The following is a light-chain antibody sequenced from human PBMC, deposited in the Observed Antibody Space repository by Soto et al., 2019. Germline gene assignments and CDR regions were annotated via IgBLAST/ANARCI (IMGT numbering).Light chain of an antibody. CDR3: QAWDSSTGV. Sequence: SYELTQPPSVSVCPGQTASITCSGDKLGNKYACWYQQKSGQSPVLVIYEDSKRPSGIPERFSGSNSGNTATLTISGTQAMDEADYYCQAWDSSTGVFGGGTKLTVL. V-gene: IGLV3-1*01. J-gene: IGLJ2*01. CDR2: EDS. CDR1: KLGNKY.